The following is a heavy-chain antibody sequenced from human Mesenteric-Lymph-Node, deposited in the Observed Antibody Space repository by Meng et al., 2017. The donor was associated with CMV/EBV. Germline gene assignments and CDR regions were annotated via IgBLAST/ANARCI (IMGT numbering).Heavy chain of an antibody. Sequence: GGSLRLSCAASGFTFSSYSMNWVRQAPGKGLEWVSSISSSSSYIYYADSVKGRFTISRDNAKNSLYLQMNSLRAEDTAVYYCARDESGFYWYFDLWGRGTLVTVSS. CDR3: ARDESGFYWYFDL. V-gene: IGHV3-21*01. CDR2: ISSSSSYI. D-gene: IGHD7-27*01. J-gene: IGHJ2*01. CDR1: GFTFSSYS.